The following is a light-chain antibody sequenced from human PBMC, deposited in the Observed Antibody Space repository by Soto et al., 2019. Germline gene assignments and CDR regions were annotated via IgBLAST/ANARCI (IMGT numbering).Light chain of an antibody. V-gene: IGKV1-5*01. CDR2: DAS. J-gene: IGKJ4*01. CDR1: QSLSSG. Sequence: DIQMTQSPSTLSASVGYRVTITCRASQSLSSGLDWYQRKPGKAPKVMIYDASRLASGVPSRFRGSGSGTELAVNISSLQPDAFATYSCQQSKSNSLSFGGGPKVEIK. CDR3: QQSKSNSLS.